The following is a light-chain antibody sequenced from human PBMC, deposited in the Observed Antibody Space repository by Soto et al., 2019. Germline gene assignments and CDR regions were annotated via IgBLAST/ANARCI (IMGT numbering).Light chain of an antibody. Sequence: QSVLTQPPSASGSPGQSVAISCTGTSSDVGGYDYVSWYQQYPGKAPKLMIYDVSKRPSGVPDCFSGSKSGNTASLTVSGLQAEDEADYYCSSYAGTHIVFGTGTKVTVL. CDR3: SSYAGTHIV. CDR1: SSDVGGYDY. CDR2: DVS. V-gene: IGLV2-8*01. J-gene: IGLJ1*01.